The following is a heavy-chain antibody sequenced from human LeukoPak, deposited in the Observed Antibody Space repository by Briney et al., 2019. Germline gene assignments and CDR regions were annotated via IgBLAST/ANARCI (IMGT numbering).Heavy chain of an antibody. J-gene: IGHJ5*02. Sequence: SQTLSLTCAVSGGSISSGGYSRSWIRQPPGKALEGIGYIYHSGSTYYNPSLKSRVTISVGRSKNQFSLKLSSVTAADTAVYYCARGSWVGMATIQSHWFDPWGQGTLVTVSS. V-gene: IGHV4-30-2*01. CDR3: ARGSWVGMATIQSHWFDP. CDR2: IYHSGST. CDR1: GGSISSGGYS. D-gene: IGHD5-24*01.